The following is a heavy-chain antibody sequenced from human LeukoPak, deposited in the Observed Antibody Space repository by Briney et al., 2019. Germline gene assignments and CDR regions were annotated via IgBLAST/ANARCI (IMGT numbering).Heavy chain of an antibody. CDR1: GFTFTTYA. V-gene: IGHV3-23*01. D-gene: IGHD3-22*01. Sequence: PGGSLRLSCTASGFTFTTYAMSWVRQAPGKGLEWVSAISDTGLTTYYADSVKGRFTISRDNSKNTLNLQMNSLRAEDTARYYCAKDLTLSITMIVVVGYFDYWGQGTLVTVSS. CDR2: ISDTGLTT. CDR3: AKDLTLSITMIVVVGYFDY. J-gene: IGHJ4*02.